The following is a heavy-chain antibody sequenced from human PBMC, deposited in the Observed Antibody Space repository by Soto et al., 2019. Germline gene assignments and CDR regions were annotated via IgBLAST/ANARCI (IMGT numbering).Heavy chain of an antibody. J-gene: IGHJ4*02. CDR2: IYTGGST. CDR3: ARVSTTAKTFEY. CDR1: GFTGGSSY. Sequence: PRWSLRLSCTTSGFTGGSSYMSWWRQAPGRGLEWVSVIYTGGSTYYADSVKGRFTISRDNSKNTLYLQMHSLRAEDTALYYCARVSTTAKTFEYWGQGTLVTVSS. V-gene: IGHV3-53*01.